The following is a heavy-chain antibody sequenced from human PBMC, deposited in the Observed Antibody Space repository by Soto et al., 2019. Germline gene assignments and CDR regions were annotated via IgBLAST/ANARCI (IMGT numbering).Heavy chain of an antibody. CDR2: IFYSGST. CDR1: GGSISSYY. D-gene: IGHD1-26*01. V-gene: IGHV4-59*01. CDR3: ARHSGTYYDFDY. Sequence: SETLSLTCTVSGGSISSYYWSWIRQPPGKGLEWIGYIFYSGSTNYNPSLQSRVTISVDTSQNQFSLKLSSVTAADTAVYYCARHSGTYYDFDYWGQGTLVTVSS. J-gene: IGHJ4*02.